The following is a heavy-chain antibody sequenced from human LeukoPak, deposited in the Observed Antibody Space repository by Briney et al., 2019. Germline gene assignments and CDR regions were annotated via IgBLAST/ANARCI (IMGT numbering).Heavy chain of an antibody. CDR1: GGSISSSNW. CDR3: ARDQGAGTGYFDC. J-gene: IGHJ4*02. V-gene: IGHV4-4*02. CDR2: IYHSGST. D-gene: IGHD3/OR15-3a*01. Sequence: PSGTLSLTCAVSGGSISSSNWWSWVRQPPGKGLEWIGEIYHSGSTNYNPSLKSRVTISVDKSKNHFSLKLSSVTAADTAVYFCARDQGAGTGYFDCWGQGTLVTVSS.